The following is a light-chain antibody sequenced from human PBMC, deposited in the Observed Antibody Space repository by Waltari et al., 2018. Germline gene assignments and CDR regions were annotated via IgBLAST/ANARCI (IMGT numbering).Light chain of an antibody. J-gene: IGLJ1*01. CDR2: EVT. CDR1: SREVGNHDP. Sequence: QSGLTQPASVSGSPGQSITMSCPGTSREVGNHDPVSWYQPYPGKAPKLMVYEVTRRSSGVSDRFSGSKSGNTASLTIYGLQSEDEADYYCCSYAGLGIYVFGTGTKVTVL. V-gene: IGLV2-23*02. CDR3: CSYAGLGIYV.